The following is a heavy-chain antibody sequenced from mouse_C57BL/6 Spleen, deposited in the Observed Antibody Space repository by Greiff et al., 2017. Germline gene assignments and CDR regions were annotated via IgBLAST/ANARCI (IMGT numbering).Heavy chain of an antibody. J-gene: IGHJ3*01. CDR1: GYSITSGYD. V-gene: IGHV3-1*01. D-gene: IGHD2-3*01. Sequence: EVQLQQSGPGMVKPSQSLSLTCTVTGYSITSGYDWHWIRHFPGNKLEWMGYISYSGSTNYNPSLKSRISITHDTSKNHFFLKLNSVTTEDTATYYCATAIYDGYYGFAYWGQGTLVTVSA. CDR3: ATAIYDGYYGFAY. CDR2: ISYSGST.